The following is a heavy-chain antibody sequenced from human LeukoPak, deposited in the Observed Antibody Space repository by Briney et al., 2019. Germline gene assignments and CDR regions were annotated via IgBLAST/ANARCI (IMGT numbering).Heavy chain of an antibody. CDR1: GFTFSSYE. J-gene: IGHJ4*02. Sequence: GSLRLSCAASGFTFSSYEMNWVRQAPGKGLEWVSYISSSGSTIYYADSVKGRFTISRDNAKNSLYLQMNSLRAEDTAVYYCARIRFYYHRGPDLDLYYFDYWGQGTLVTVSS. CDR2: ISSSGSTI. V-gene: IGHV3-48*03. D-gene: IGHD3-22*01. CDR3: ARIRFYYHRGPDLDLYYFDY.